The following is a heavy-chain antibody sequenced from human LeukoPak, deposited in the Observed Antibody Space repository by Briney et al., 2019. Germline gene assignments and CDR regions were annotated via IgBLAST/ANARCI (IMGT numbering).Heavy chain of an antibody. CDR1: GYCFHSYG. CDR2: INPYNGNT. J-gene: IGHJ4*02. Sequence: ASETVSCKASGYCFHSYGITWVRQAPRQGLEWMGWINPYNGNTNYAPRLQGRVTMTTDTSTSTAYRDLRSLRSDDSAVYYCARERSGWFLSNGGQGTLVTVSS. V-gene: IGHV1-18*01. CDR3: ARERSGWFLSN. D-gene: IGHD6-19*01.